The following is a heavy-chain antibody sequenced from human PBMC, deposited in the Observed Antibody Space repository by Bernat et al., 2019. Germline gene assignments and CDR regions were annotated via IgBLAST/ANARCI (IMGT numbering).Heavy chain of an antibody. D-gene: IGHD2-2*01. CDR1: GYSFTSYW. J-gene: IGHJ4*02. V-gene: IGHV5-51*01. Sequence: EVQLVQSGAEVKKPGESLKISCKGSGYSFTSYWIGWVRQMPGKGLEWMGIIYPGDSDTRYSPSFPGQVTISADKSISTAYLQWSSLKASDTAMYYCARLAFAGSTSYYFDYWGQGTLVTVSS. CDR2: IYPGDSDT. CDR3: ARLAFAGSTSYYFDY.